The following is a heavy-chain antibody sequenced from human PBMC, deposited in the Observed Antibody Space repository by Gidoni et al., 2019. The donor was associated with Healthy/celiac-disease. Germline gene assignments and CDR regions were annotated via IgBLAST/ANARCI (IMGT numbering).Heavy chain of an antibody. V-gene: IGHV3-48*03. CDR2: ISSSGSTI. CDR3: ARISGSRDGQDY. J-gene: IGHJ4*02. Sequence: EVQLVESGGGLVQPGGSLRLSCAASGFTFSSYEMNWVRQAPGKGLEWVSYISSSGSTIYYADSVKGRFTISRDNAKNSLYLQMNSLRAEDTAVYYCARISGSRDGQDYWGQGTLVTVSS. CDR1: GFTFSSYE. D-gene: IGHD1-26*01.